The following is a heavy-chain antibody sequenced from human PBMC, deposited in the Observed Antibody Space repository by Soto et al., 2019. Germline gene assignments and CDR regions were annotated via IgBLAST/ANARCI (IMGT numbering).Heavy chain of an antibody. CDR3: ARVFSSGWYGDYYYGMDV. CDR2: IYHSGST. CDR1: GGSISSSNW. V-gene: IGHV4-4*02. Sequence: PSETLSLTCAVSGGSISSSNWWSWVRQPPGKGLEWIGEIYHSGSTNYNPSLKSRVTISVDKSKNQFSLKLSSVTAADTAVYYCARVFSSGWYGDYYYGMDVWGQGTTVTSP. J-gene: IGHJ6*02. D-gene: IGHD6-19*01.